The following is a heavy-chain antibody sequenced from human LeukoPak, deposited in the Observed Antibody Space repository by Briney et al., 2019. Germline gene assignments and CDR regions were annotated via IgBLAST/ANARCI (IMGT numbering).Heavy chain of an antibody. CDR1: GFTFSSYS. CDR2: ISTSDSTI. V-gene: IGHV3-48*01. Sequence: PGGSLRLSCAASGFTFSSYSVNWVRQAPGKGLEWVSYISTSDSTIYYADSVKGRFTISRDNAKNTLYLQMNSLRGEDTAVYYCAKLQGGSYSRDGFDFWGQGTLVTVSS. D-gene: IGHD1-26*01. J-gene: IGHJ4*02. CDR3: AKLQGGSYSRDGFDF.